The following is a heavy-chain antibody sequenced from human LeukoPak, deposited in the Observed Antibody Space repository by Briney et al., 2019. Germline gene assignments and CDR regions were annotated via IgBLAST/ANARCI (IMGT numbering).Heavy chain of an antibody. J-gene: IGHJ3*02. D-gene: IGHD3-9*01. Sequence: GGSLRLSCAASGFTFSDYYMSWIRQAPGKGLEWVSYISSSGSTIYYADSVKGRFTISRDNAKNSLDLQMNSLRAEDTAVYYCARDPPYDILTGDSAFDIWGQGTMVTVSS. V-gene: IGHV3-11*01. CDR2: ISSSGSTI. CDR1: GFTFSDYY. CDR3: ARDPPYDILTGDSAFDI.